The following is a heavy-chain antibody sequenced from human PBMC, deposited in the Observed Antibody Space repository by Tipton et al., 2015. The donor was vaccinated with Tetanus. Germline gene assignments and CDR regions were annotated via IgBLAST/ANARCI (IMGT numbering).Heavy chain of an antibody. CDR2: IYYGGST. J-gene: IGHJ3*01. CDR1: GGSVSSESYY. D-gene: IGHD2-21*01. CDR3: ARRSHIGAPV. Sequence: TLSLTCTVSGGSVSSESYYWAWIRQTPGKGLEWIGSIYYGGSTYFNPSLRSRGTISIGTSRNQFSLQLSSVTAADTALYFCARRSHIGAPVWGQGTLVTVAS. V-gene: IGHV4-39*01.